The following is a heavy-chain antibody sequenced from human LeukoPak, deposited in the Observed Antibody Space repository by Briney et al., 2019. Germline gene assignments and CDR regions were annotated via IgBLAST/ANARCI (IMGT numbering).Heavy chain of an antibody. Sequence: GASVKVSCNASGYTFTSYGISWVRQAPGQVLEWMGWISAYNGNTNYAQKLQGRVTMTTDTSTSTAYMELRSLRSDDTAVYYCARSGRGSAKSDWFDPWGQGTLVTVSS. CDR2: ISAYNGNT. V-gene: IGHV1-18*01. D-gene: IGHD2-2*01. CDR1: GYTFTSYG. J-gene: IGHJ5*02. CDR3: ARSGRGSAKSDWFDP.